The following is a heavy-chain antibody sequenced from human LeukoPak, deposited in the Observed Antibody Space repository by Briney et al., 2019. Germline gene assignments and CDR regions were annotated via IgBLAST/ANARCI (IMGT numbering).Heavy chain of an antibody. V-gene: IGHV4-34*01. D-gene: IGHD2-21*01. CDR1: GGSFSAYY. Sequence: SETLSLTCAVYGGSFSAYYWSWIRQPPGKGLEWIGDIHHSGSTNYSPSLKSPVTISIDTSNNQFSLRVTSVTAADTAVYYCARRSSCGQAPYYYYMDVWGKGTTVIVSS. J-gene: IGHJ6*03. CDR3: ARRSSCGQAPYYYYMDV. CDR2: IHHSGST.